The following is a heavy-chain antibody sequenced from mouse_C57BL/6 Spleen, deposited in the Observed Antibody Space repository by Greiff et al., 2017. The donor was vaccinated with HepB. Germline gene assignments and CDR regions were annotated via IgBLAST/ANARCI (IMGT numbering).Heavy chain of an antibody. CDR1: GYTFTSYW. Sequence: QVQLQQPGAELVKPGASVKLSCTASGYTFTSYWMQWVKQRPGQGLEWIGEIDPSDSYTNYNQKFKGKATLTVDTSSSTAYMQLSSLTSEDSAVYYCARGRFDYWGQGTTLTVSS. CDR2: IDPSDSYT. J-gene: IGHJ2*01. V-gene: IGHV1-50*01. CDR3: ARGRFDY.